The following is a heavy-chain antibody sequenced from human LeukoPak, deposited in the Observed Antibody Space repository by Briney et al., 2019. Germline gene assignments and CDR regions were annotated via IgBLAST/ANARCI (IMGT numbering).Heavy chain of an antibody. D-gene: IGHD1-14*01. J-gene: IGHJ4*02. Sequence: PGGSLRLSCAASGFTFSSYAMGWVRQAPGKGLEWVSAISGSGGSTYYADSVKGRFAISRDNSKNTLYLQMNSLRAEDTAVYYCAKDRNPTLAPNPFDYWGQGTLVTVSS. CDR2: ISGSGGST. CDR3: AKDRNPTLAPNPFDY. CDR1: GFTFSSYA. V-gene: IGHV3-23*01.